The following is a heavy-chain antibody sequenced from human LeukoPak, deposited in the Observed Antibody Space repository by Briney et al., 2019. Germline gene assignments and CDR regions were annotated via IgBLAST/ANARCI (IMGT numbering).Heavy chain of an antibody. J-gene: IGHJ3*01. CDR3: ARDWLAGNPYHAFDL. V-gene: IGHV3-7*01. D-gene: IGHD3-22*01. CDR2: IKEDGSEE. Sequence: GGSLRLSCAASGFTFSSYWMSWVRQAPGKGLECVADIKEDGSEEYYVDSVKGRFPISRDNAKNSLYLQMNSLRAEDTAVYYCARDWLAGNPYHAFDLWGKGTMVTVSS. CDR1: GFTFSSYW.